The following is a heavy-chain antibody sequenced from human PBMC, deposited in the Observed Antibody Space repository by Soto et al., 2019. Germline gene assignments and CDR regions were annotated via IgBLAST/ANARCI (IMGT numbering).Heavy chain of an antibody. J-gene: IGHJ4*02. D-gene: IGHD5-12*01. CDR1: GGSISSSNW. CDR2: IYHSGGT. Sequence: QVQLQESGPGLAKPSGTLSLTCAVSGGSISSSNWWSWVRQPPGKGLEWIGEIYHSGGTNYNPSLKSRVTISVDKAKNQFSLKLSSVTAADTAVYYCARRKGYSDYDEADYWGQGTLVTVSS. V-gene: IGHV4-4*02. CDR3: ARRKGYSDYDEADY.